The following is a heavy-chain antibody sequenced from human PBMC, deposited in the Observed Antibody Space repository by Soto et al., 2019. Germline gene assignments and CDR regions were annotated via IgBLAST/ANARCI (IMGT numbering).Heavy chain of an antibody. CDR2: INPSGGST. Sequence: AAVKVSCKACGYTFTSYYMHWVRQAPGQGLEWMGIINPSGGSTSYAQKFQGRVTMTRDTSTSTFYMGLSSLRCEDRAVYYCASTLFGCCRGGSCYLEAFNIWGKGTMVDV. CDR1: GYTFTSYY. V-gene: IGHV1-46*03. CDR3: ASTLFGCCRGGSCYLEAFNI. D-gene: IGHD2-15*01. J-gene: IGHJ3*02.